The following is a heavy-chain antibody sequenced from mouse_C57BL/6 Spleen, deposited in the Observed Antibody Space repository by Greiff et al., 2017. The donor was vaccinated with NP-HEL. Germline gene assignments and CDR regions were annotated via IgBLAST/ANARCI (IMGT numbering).Heavy chain of an antibody. Sequence: EVMLVESGGGLVKPGGSLKLSCAASGFTFSDYGMHWVRQAPEKGLEWVAYISSGSSTIYYADTVKGRSTLSRDNSNNTLSLQLTRLRSEDAAMYYCAREHGSSYGYAMDDWGQGTSVTVSS. J-gene: IGHJ4*01. V-gene: IGHV5-17*01. CDR2: ISSGSSTI. D-gene: IGHD1-1*01. CDR1: GFTFSDYG. CDR3: AREHGSSYGYAMDD.